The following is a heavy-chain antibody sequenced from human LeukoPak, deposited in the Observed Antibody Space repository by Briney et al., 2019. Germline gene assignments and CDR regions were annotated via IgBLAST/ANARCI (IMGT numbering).Heavy chain of an antibody. CDR2: IYPGDSDT. Sequence: GESLKISCKGSGYSFTSYWIGWVRQMPGKGLEWMGIIYPGDSDTRYSPSFQGQVTISADKSISTAYLQWSSLKASDTAMHYCARRTRLYSSSWYETNFDYWGQGTLVTVSS. D-gene: IGHD6-13*01. V-gene: IGHV5-51*01. CDR1: GYSFTSYW. CDR3: ARRTRLYSSSWYETNFDY. J-gene: IGHJ4*02.